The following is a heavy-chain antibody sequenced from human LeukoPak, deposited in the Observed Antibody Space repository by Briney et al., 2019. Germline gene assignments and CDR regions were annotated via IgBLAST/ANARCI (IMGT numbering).Heavy chain of an antibody. CDR1: GYTFTGYY. V-gene: IGHV1-2*02. CDR2: ISPNSGGT. D-gene: IGHD6-13*01. Sequence: ASVKVSCKASGYTFTGYYMHWVRQAPGQGLEWMGWISPNSGGTNYAQKFQGRVTTTRDTSISTAYMELSRLRSDDTAVYYCARETTPKQQLIFDYWGQGTLVTVSS. J-gene: IGHJ4*02. CDR3: ARETTPKQQLIFDY.